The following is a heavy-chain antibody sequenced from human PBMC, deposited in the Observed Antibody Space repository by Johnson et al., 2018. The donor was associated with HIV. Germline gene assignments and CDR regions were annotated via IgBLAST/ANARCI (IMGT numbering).Heavy chain of an antibody. Sequence: QVQLVESGGGLVKPGGSLRLSCTISGFSFSDYYMSWFRQAPGKGLEWVSGISWNSGSIGYADSVKGRFTISRDNSKNTLYLQMKSLRAEDTAVYYCARELGSGWGETADAFDLWGQGTMVAVSS. CDR2: ISWNSGSI. J-gene: IGHJ3*01. V-gene: IGHV3-11*04. CDR3: ARELGSGWGETADAFDL. CDR1: GFSFSDYY. D-gene: IGHD6-19*01.